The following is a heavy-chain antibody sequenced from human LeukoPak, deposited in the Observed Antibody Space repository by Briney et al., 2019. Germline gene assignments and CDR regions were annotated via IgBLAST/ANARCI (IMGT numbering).Heavy chain of an antibody. CDR1: GFTFGIYS. V-gene: IGHV3-23*01. CDR2: VNPSGDST. Sequence: PGGSLRLSCAASGFTFGIYSMTWVRQAPGKGLEWVSTVNPSGDSTYYADSVKGRFTISRDNSKNTVYLQMDSLRAEDTAVYYCAKDRAGTPWADWGQGTLFTVSS. J-gene: IGHJ4*02. D-gene: IGHD1-1*01. CDR3: AKDRAGTPWAD.